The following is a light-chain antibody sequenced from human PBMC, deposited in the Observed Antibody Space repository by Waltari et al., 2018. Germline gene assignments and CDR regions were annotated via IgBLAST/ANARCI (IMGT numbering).Light chain of an antibody. CDR3: QMYVRLPVT. CDR1: QSVCRA. V-gene: IGKV3-20*01. J-gene: IGKJ1*01. CDR2: DAS. Sequence: EIELTQSPGTLALSPGERDTLTCRASQSVCRALAWYQQKPGQAPRLLIYDASSRATGISDKFSGSGSGTDFSLTISRVEPEDFAVYFCQMYVRLPVTFGQGTKVEVK.